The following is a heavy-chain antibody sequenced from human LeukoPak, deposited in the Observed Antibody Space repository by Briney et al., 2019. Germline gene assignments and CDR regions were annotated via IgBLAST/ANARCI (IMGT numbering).Heavy chain of an antibody. Sequence: PGGSLRLSCATSGFTFSSYAVSWVRQAPGKGLEWVSTISGSGGSRYYADSVKGRFTISRDNSKNTLYLQMNSLRAEDTAVYYCAKDPRDDSSGYYYFGYFDYWGQGTLVTVSS. J-gene: IGHJ4*02. D-gene: IGHD3-22*01. V-gene: IGHV3-23*01. CDR3: AKDPRDDSSGYYYFGYFDY. CDR1: GFTFSSYA. CDR2: ISGSGGSR.